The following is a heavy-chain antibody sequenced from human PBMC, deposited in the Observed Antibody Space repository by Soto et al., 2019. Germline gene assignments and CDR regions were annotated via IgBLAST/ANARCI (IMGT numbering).Heavy chain of an antibody. CDR2: FRSGGDDGTT. Sequence: GGSLRLSCAASGFTFSSYSMSWVRQAPGKGLEWVSGFRSGGDDGTTHYADSVKGRFTISRDNSKNTLFLQMDSRRAEDTAIYYCAKKVNSGPGSQYFDYWGQGTLVTVSS. J-gene: IGHJ4*02. CDR3: AKKVNSGPGSQYFDY. V-gene: IGHV3-23*01. D-gene: IGHD3-10*01. CDR1: GFTFSSYS.